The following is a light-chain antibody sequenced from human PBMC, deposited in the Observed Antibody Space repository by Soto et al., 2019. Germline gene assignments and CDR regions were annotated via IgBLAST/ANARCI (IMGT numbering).Light chain of an antibody. Sequence: ESAMTPPPVTRSAYPGGRSTASWRAIQSVDNNVAWYQQKPGQATRLIIVGSFARATGIPARFSSSGSGTEFTLTINSLHSEDFAVYYCQQYHNWNITFGQGTQLDIK. CDR1: QSVDNN. CDR2: GSF. J-gene: IGKJ5*01. V-gene: IGKV3-15*01. CDR3: QQYHNWNIT.